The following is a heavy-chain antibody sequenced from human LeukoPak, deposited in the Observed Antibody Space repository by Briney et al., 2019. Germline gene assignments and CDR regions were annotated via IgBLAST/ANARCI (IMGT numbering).Heavy chain of an antibody. J-gene: IGHJ6*02. Sequence: SETLSLTCTASGDSMGRYYWSFIRQPAGKGLEWIGRIHTSGTTWYNASLKSRVTMSVDASKNQFSLRLTSVTAADTAVYYCATAPILRGEGGEHYRCGMDVWGQGTTVIVSS. CDR2: IHTSGTT. D-gene: IGHD2-2*02. CDR1: GDSMGRYY. V-gene: IGHV4-4*07. CDR3: ATAPILRGEGGEHYRCGMDV.